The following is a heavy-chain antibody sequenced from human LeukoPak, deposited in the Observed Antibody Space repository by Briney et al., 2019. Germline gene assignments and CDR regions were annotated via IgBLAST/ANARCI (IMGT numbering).Heavy chain of an antibody. CDR2: IYTSGST. CDR3: ARDPSGRGVYYYYMDV. V-gene: IGHV4-4*07. Sequence: PSETLSLTCTVSGGSISSYYWSWIRQPAGKGLEWIGRIYTSGSTNYNPSLKSRVTMPVDTSKNQFSLKLSSVTAADTAVYYCARDPSGRGVYYYYMDVWGKGTTVTVSS. CDR1: GGSISSYY. D-gene: IGHD2-15*01. J-gene: IGHJ6*03.